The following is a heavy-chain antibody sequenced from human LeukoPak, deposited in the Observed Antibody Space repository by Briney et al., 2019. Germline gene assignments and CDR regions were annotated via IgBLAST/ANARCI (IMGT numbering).Heavy chain of an antibody. V-gene: IGHV3-30*18. CDR2: ISYDGSNK. CDR3: AKGALQFSDYFDY. J-gene: IGHJ4*02. Sequence: GGSLRLSCAASGFTFSSYGMHWVRQAPGKGLEWVAVISYDGSNKYYADSVKGRFTISRDNSKSTLYLQMNSLRAEDTAVYYCAKGALQFSDYFDYWGQGTLVTVSS. D-gene: IGHD1-1*01. CDR1: GFTFSSYG.